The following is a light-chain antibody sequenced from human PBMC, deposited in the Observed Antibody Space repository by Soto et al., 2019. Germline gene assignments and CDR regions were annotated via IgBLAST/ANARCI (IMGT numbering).Light chain of an antibody. CDR3: SSYTSTSTLVI. Sequence: QSVLTQPASVSGSPGQSITISCTGTSSDVGGFNYVAWYQHHPGKAPKVMIYDVSNRPSGVSNRFSGSKSGNTASLTISGLQAEDEADYYCSSYTSTSTLVIFGGGTKVTVL. CDR1: SSDVGGFNY. J-gene: IGLJ2*01. V-gene: IGLV2-14*03. CDR2: DVS.